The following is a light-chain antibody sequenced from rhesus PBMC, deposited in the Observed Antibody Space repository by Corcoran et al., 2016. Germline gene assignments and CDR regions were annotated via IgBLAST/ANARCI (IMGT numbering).Light chain of an antibody. CDR3: QHGYGTPLT. J-gene: IGKJ4*01. CDR2: KAS. V-gene: IGKV1-74*01. Sequence: DIQMTQSPSSLSASVGDRVTITCRASENVNNYLNWYQQKPGKAPKLLIYKASTLQSGVLSRFSGSGSGTDYTFTISSLQPEDVATYYCQHGYGTPLTFGGGTKVELK. CDR1: ENVNNY.